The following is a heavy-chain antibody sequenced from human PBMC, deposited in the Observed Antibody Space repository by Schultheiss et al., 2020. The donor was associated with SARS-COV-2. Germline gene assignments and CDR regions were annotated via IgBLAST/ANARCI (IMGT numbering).Heavy chain of an antibody. CDR3: TTVFYDSSGFDY. D-gene: IGHD3-22*01. CDR1: GFTLSDYT. J-gene: IGHJ4*02. CDR2: ISYDGSKK. V-gene: IGHV3-30*04. Sequence: GGSLRLSCAASGFTLSDYTMHWVRQAPGKGLEWVAVISYDGSKKFYADSVKGRFTISRDNFKNTLYLQMNSLKTEDTDVYYCTTVFYDSSGFDYWGQGILVTVSS.